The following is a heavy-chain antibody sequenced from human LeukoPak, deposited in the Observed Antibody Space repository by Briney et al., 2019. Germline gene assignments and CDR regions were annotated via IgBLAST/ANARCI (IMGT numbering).Heavy chain of an antibody. CDR2: INPNSGGT. J-gene: IGHJ4*02. CDR1: GYTFTGYY. Sequence: ASVKVSCKASGYTFTGYYMHWVRQAPGQGLEWMGWINPNSGGTNYAQKFQGRVTMTRDTSISTAYMELSRLRSDDTAVYYCAMSGRDGYNKFPLLFYWGQGTLATVSS. D-gene: IGHD5-24*01. CDR3: AMSGRDGYNKFPLLFY. V-gene: IGHV1-2*02.